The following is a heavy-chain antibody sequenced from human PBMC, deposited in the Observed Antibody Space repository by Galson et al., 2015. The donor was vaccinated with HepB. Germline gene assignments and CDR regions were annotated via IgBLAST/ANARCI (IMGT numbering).Heavy chain of an antibody. CDR2: IKSRTDGGTT. CDR3: TTGGNWNGDDAFDI. D-gene: IGHD1-1*01. J-gene: IGHJ3*02. CDR1: GFTFSNAW. V-gene: IGHV3-15*01. Sequence: SLRLSCAASGFTFSNAWMSWVRQAPGKGLEWVGRIKSRTDGGTTDYAAPVKGRFTISRDDSKNTLYLQMNSLKTEDTAVYYCTTGGNWNGDDAFDIWGQGTMVTVSS.